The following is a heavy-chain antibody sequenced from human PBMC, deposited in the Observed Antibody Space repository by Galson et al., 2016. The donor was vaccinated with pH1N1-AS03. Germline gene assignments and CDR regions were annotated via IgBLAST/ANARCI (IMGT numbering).Heavy chain of an antibody. D-gene: IGHD1-26*01. CDR3: ARDRVGATLLDY. J-gene: IGHJ4*02. Sequence: LRLSCAASGFPFSTYAMSWVRQAQGMGLEWVSSISASGGDTYYADSVKGRCTISRDNSKNTLYLQMNSLRAEDTAVYYCARDRVGATLLDYWGQGTLVTVSS. CDR1: GFPFSTYA. V-gene: IGHV3-23*01. CDR2: ISASGGDT.